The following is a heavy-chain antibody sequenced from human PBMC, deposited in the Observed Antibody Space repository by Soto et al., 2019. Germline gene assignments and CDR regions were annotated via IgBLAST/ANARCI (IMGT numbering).Heavy chain of an antibody. D-gene: IGHD2-21*01. V-gene: IGHV3-30*18. J-gene: IGHJ4*02. CDR1: GFSFNTYV. CDR2: ILYDGSKE. Sequence: GGSLRLSCTDSGFSFNTYVMDWVRQAPGKGLEWVARILYDGSKEYYADPVKGRFTISRDNSKNTLYLQMDRLRVEDTAVYFCAKGLALMADHWGQGPPVTVSS. CDR3: AKGLALMADH.